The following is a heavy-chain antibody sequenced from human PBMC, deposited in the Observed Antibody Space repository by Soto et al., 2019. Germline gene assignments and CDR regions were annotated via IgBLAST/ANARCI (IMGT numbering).Heavy chain of an antibody. CDR1: GFTFTRSA. CDR3: AAGYCSSTSCYRPYYYYGMDV. V-gene: IGHV1-58*01. CDR2: IVVGSGNT. J-gene: IGHJ6*02. D-gene: IGHD2-2*02. Sequence: GASVQVSCKASGFTFTRSAVQWVRQARGQRLEWIGWIVVGSGNTNYAQKFQERVTITRDMSTSTAYMELSSLRSEDTAVYYCAAGYCSSTSCYRPYYYYGMDVWGQGTTVTVSS.